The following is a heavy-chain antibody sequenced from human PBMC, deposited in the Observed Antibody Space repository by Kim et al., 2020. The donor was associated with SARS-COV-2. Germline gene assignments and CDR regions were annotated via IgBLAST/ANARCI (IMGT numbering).Heavy chain of an antibody. V-gene: IGHV3-53*01. Sequence: GGSLRLSCAASGFTVSSNYMSWVRQAPGKGLEWVSVIYSGGSTYYADSVKGRFTISRDNSKNTLYLQMNSLRAEDTAVYYCARVENGYYYYGMDVWGQGTTVTVSS. CDR1: GFTVSSNY. J-gene: IGHJ6*02. D-gene: IGHD2-8*01. CDR3: ARVENGYYYYGMDV. CDR2: IYSGGST.